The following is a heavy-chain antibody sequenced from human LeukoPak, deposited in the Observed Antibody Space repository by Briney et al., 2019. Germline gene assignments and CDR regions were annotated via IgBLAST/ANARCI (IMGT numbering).Heavy chain of an antibody. J-gene: IGHJ5*02. D-gene: IGHD3-3*01. CDR1: GFTFSSYA. CDR3: ARDSPYYDFGVRGDP. Sequence: GGSLRLSCAASGFTFSSYAMSWVRQAPGKGLEWVSYISSSSTIYYADSVKGRFTISRDNAKNSLYLQMNSLRAEDTAVYYCARDSPYYDFGVRGDPWGQGTLVTVSS. CDR2: ISSSSTI. V-gene: IGHV3-48*01.